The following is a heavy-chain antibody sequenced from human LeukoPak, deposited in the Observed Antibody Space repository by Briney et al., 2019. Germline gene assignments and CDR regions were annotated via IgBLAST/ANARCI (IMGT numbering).Heavy chain of an antibody. V-gene: IGHV4-34*01. CDR1: GGSFSHYY. CDR3: ARGGTYNDILSFDP. Sequence: SETLSLTCGVHGGSFSHYYRSWIRQPPGKGLEWIGEIHPSGNTNYNSSFKSRVTISVDTSKNQFSLKLTSVTAADTAVYYCARGGTYNDILSFDPWGQGTLVTVSS. J-gene: IGHJ5*02. CDR2: IHPSGNT. D-gene: IGHD3-9*01.